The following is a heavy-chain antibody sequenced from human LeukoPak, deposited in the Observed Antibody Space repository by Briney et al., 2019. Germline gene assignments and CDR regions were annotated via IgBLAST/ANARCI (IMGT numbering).Heavy chain of an antibody. Sequence: ASVKVSCKASGYTFTGYYMHWVRQAPGQGLEWMGWINPNSGGTNYAQKFQGRVTMTRDTSISTAYRELSRLRSDDTAVYYCARVAAGMGGSSYYYYGMDVWGQGTTVTVSS. CDR1: GYTFTGYY. CDR2: INPNSGGT. CDR3: ARVAAGMGGSSYYYYGMDV. J-gene: IGHJ6*02. D-gene: IGHD6-13*01. V-gene: IGHV1-2*02.